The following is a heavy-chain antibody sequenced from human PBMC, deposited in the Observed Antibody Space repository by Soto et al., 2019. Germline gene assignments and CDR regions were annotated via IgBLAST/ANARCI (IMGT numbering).Heavy chain of an antibody. D-gene: IGHD2-2*01. Sequence: GGSLKISCNGSGYTFTNYCIGLVLQMPGKGLEWMGIVYPCDSDTRYNPSFQGQVTISADKSIPTAYLQWGSLTASDTAIYYCARRGPAEECFDPWGQGTLVTVSS. CDR3: ARRGPAEECFDP. CDR2: VYPCDSDT. CDR1: GYTFTNYC. J-gene: IGHJ5*02. V-gene: IGHV5-51*01.